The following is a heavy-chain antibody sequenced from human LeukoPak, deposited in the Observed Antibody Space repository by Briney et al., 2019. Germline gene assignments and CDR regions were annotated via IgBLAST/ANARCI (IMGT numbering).Heavy chain of an antibody. CDR1: GYSFADYC. CDR2: MNPKSGDT. V-gene: IGHV1-2*02. Sequence: ASVKVSCKASGYSFADYCMHWVRQAPGQGLEWMGCMNPKSGDTKSASRFQGRVTMTSDTSISTAYMEMTRLTSDDTAVYYCAKLAVPGSWGQGTLVTVSS. D-gene: IGHD6-19*01. J-gene: IGHJ4*02. CDR3: AKLAVPGS.